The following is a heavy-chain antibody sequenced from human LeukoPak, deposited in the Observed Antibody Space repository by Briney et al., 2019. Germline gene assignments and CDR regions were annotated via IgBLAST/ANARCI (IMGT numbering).Heavy chain of an antibody. CDR2: IYYSGST. D-gene: IGHD2-2*01. Sequence: SETLSLTRTVSGGSISSYYWSWIRQPPGKGLEWIGYIYYSGSTNYNPSLKSRVTISVDTSKNQFSLKLSSVTAADTAVYYCARHLYIVVVPAADDAFDIWGQGTMVTVSS. CDR3: ARHLYIVVVPAADDAFDI. CDR1: GGSISSYY. V-gene: IGHV4-59*08. J-gene: IGHJ3*02.